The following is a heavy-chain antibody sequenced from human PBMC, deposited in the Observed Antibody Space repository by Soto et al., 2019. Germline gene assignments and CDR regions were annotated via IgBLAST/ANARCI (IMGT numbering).Heavy chain of an antibody. CDR1: GGSISSYY. CDR2: IYTSGST. Sequence: LSLTCTVSGGSISSYYWSWIRQPAGKGLEWIGRIYTSGSTNYNPSLKSRVTMSVDTSKDQFSLKLSSVTAADTAVYYCARGDTIFGVTPGGMDVWGQGTTVTVSS. CDR3: ARGDTIFGVTPGGMDV. V-gene: IGHV4-4*07. D-gene: IGHD3-3*01. J-gene: IGHJ6*02.